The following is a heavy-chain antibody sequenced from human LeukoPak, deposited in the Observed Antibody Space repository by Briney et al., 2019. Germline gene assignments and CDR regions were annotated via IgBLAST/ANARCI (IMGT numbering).Heavy chain of an antibody. J-gene: IGHJ4*02. CDR1: GGTFGTYT. CDR3: ARETDDDSIFGVVFGPLDY. D-gene: IGHD3-3*01. Sequence: SVKVSCKASGGTFGTYTISWVRQAPGQGLEWMGRILPIIHIPDYAQKFQDRVTITADTSTNTAYMELGSLRSEDTAVYYCARETDDDSIFGVVFGPLDYWGQGTLVTVSS. V-gene: IGHV1-69*04. CDR2: ILPIIHIP.